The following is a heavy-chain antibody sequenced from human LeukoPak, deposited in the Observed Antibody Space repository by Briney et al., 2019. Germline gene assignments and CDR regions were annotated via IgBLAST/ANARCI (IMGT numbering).Heavy chain of an antibody. CDR1: GGSISSYY. D-gene: IGHD3-10*01. V-gene: IGHV4-59*01. Sequence: PSETLSLTCTVSGGSISSYYWSWIRQPPGKGLEWIGYIYDSGSTNYNPSLKSRVAISVDRSKNQFSLKLNSVTAADTAVYYCAKGTKDYYGSGSFYLSRDHFISRWGQGTLVTVSS. J-gene: IGHJ4*02. CDR2: IYDSGST. CDR3: AKGTKDYYGSGSFYLSRDHFISR.